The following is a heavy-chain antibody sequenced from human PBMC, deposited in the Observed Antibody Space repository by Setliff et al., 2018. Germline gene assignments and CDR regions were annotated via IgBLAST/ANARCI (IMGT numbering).Heavy chain of an antibody. CDR2: ISGSGGST. CDR1: GFTFSTYW. CDR3: AKNPTIAAAVMYFDY. Sequence: GGSLRLSCAASGFTFSTYWMSWARQAPGKGLEWVSAISGSGGSTYYADSVKGRFTISRDNSKNTLYLQMNSLRAEDTAVYYCAKNPTIAAAVMYFDYWGQGTLVTVSS. V-gene: IGHV3-23*01. J-gene: IGHJ4*02. D-gene: IGHD6-13*01.